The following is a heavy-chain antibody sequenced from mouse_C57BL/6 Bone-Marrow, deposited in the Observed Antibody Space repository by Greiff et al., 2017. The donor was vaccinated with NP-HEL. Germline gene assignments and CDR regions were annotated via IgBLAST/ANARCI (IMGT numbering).Heavy chain of an antibody. D-gene: IGHD2-3*01. J-gene: IGHJ2*01. CDR3: ARRDGFYY. Sequence: EVMLVESGGDLVKPGGSLKLSCAASGFTFSSYGMSWVRQTPDKRLEWVATISSGGSYTYYPDSVKGRFTISRDNAKNTLYLQMSSLKSEETAMYYCARRDGFYYWGQGTTLAVSS. CDR2: ISSGGSYT. V-gene: IGHV5-6*02. CDR1: GFTFSSYG.